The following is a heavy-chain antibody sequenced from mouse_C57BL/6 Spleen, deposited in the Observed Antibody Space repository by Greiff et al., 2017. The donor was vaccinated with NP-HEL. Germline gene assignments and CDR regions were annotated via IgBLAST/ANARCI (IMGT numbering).Heavy chain of an antibody. CDR2: IHPNSGST. V-gene: IGHV1-64*01. CDR1: GYTFTSYW. D-gene: IGHD1-1*01. J-gene: IGHJ1*03. CDR3: YYGSSYWYFDV. Sequence: QVQLKQPGAELVKPGASVKLSCKASGYTFTSYWMHWVKQRPGQGLEWIGMIHPNSGSTNYNEKFKSKATLTVDKSSSTAYMQLSSLTSEDSAVYYCYYGSSYWYFDVWGTGTTVTVSS.